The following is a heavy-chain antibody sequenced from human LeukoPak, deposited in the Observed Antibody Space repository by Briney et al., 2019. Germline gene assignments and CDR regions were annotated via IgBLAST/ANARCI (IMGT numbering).Heavy chain of an antibody. Sequence: PSETLSLTCAVYGGSFSGYYWSWIHQPPGKGLEWIGEINHSGSTNYNPSLKSRVTISVDTSKNQFSLKLSSVTAADTAVYYCARDSYYYDSSGYYYVGAFDIWGQGTMVTVSS. CDR2: INHSGST. CDR1: GGSFSGYY. J-gene: IGHJ3*02. D-gene: IGHD3-22*01. CDR3: ARDSYYYDSSGYYYVGAFDI. V-gene: IGHV4-34*01.